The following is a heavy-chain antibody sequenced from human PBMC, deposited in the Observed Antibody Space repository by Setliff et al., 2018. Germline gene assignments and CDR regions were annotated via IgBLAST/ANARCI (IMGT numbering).Heavy chain of an antibody. J-gene: IGHJ4*02. CDR3: ARDKRQYNFWSGYYGSWGNYFDY. D-gene: IGHD3-3*01. CDR2: IYYSGST. Sequence: SETLSLTCTVSGGSISSSTYYWGWIRQPPGKGLEWIGSIYYSGSTYYSPSLKSRVTISVDTSKNQFSLKPSSVTAADTAVYYCARDKRQYNFWSGYYGSWGNYFDYWGQGTLVTVSS. CDR1: GGSISSSTYY. V-gene: IGHV4-39*07.